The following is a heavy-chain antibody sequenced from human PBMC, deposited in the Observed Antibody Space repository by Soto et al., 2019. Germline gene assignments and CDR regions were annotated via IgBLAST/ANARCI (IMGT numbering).Heavy chain of an antibody. J-gene: IGHJ6*02. V-gene: IGHV4-4*07. CDR1: GGSISSYY. Sequence: QVQLQESGPGLVKPSETLSLTCTVSGGSISSYYWSWIRQPAGKGLEWIGRIYTSGSTNYNPSLKSRGTMSVDTSKNQFSLKLSSVTAADTAVYYCAIGTTGYSSGWTDDYYYYYGMDVWGQGTTVTVSS. CDR2: IYTSGST. CDR3: AIGTTGYSSGWTDDYYYYYGMDV. D-gene: IGHD6-19*01.